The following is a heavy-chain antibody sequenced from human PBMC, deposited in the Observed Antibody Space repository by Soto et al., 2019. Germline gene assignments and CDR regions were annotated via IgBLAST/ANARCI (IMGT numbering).Heavy chain of an antibody. CDR3: ARLGFRYYYYMDV. CDR1: GGSISSYY. CDR2: IYYSGST. Sequence: SETLSLTCTVSGGSISSYYWSWIRQPPGKGLEWIGYIYYSGSTNYNPSLKSRVTISVDTSKNQFSLKLSSVTAADTAVYYCARLGFRYYYYMDVWGKGTTVTVSS. V-gene: IGHV4-59*08. D-gene: IGHD3-16*01. J-gene: IGHJ6*03.